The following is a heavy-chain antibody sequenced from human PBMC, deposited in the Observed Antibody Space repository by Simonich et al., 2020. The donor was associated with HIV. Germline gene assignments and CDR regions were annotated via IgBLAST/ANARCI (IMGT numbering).Heavy chain of an antibody. CDR2: INSDGIST. D-gene: IGHD3-22*01. Sequence: EVQLVESGGGLVQSGVSLRLSCAASGFTFSRYWMHWVRQVPGKGLVWVERINSDGISTTYADSVKGRFTISRDNAKSTLYLQMNSLRAEDTAVYYCARVGDSSGYRSDAFDIWGQGTTVTV. CDR1: GFTFSRYW. V-gene: IGHV3-74*01. CDR3: ARVGDSSGYRSDAFDI. J-gene: IGHJ3*02.